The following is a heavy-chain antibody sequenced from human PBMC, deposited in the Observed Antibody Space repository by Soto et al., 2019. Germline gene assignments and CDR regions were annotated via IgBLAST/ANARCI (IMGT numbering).Heavy chain of an antibody. V-gene: IGHV4-30-2*01. J-gene: IGHJ6*02. CDR1: GGSISSGGYS. D-gene: IGHD2-2*02. CDR3: ARGRYCSSTSCYTDMDV. CDR2: IYHSGST. Sequence: SETLSLTCAVSGGSISSGGYSWSWIRQPPGKGLEWIGYIYHSGSTYYNPSLKSRVTISVDTSKNQFSLKLSSVTAADTAVYYCARGRYCSSTSCYTDMDVWGQGTTVTVSS.